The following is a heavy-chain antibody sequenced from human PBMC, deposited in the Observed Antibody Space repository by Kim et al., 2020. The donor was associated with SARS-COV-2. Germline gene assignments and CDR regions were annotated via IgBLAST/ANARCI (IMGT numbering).Heavy chain of an antibody. CDR1: GYTFTSYD. J-gene: IGHJ3*02. V-gene: IGHV1-8*01. CDR3: ARGPLITMVRARQPEHNDAFDI. Sequence: ASVKVSCKASGYTFTSYDINWVRQATGQGLEWMGWMNPNSGNTGYAQKFQGRVTMTRNTSISTAYMELSSLRSEDTAVYYCARGPLITMVRARQPEHNDAFDIWGQGTMVTVSS. CDR2: MNPNSGNT. D-gene: IGHD3-10*01.